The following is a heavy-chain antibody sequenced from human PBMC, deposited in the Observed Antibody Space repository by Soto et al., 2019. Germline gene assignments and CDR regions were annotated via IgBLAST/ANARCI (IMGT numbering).Heavy chain of an antibody. CDR2: ITGSGFDT. CDR3: TKRRPQYFDD. CDR1: GFTFSNYV. V-gene: IGHV3-23*01. J-gene: IGHJ4*02. Sequence: EVQLLESGGGFIQPGGSLKLSCAASGFTFSNYVMAWVRQAPGKGLEWVSFITGSGFDTYTTDSVRGRFTVSRDNSRSTLFLQMDGLGVEDTAVYYCTKRRPQYFDDWGKGTLVTVAP.